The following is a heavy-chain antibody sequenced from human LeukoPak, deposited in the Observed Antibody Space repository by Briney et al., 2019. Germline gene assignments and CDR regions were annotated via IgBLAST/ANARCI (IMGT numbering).Heavy chain of an antibody. CDR1: GYTFTSYG. J-gene: IGHJ6*02. CDR2: ISAYNGNT. CDR3: ARPNDYYYYYGMDV. Sequence: GASVKVSCKASGYTFTSYGISWVRQAPGQGLEWMGWISAYNGNTNYAQKLQGRVTMTTDTSTSTAYMELRSLRSDGTAVYYCARPNDYYYYYGMDVWGQGTTVTVSS. V-gene: IGHV1-18*01.